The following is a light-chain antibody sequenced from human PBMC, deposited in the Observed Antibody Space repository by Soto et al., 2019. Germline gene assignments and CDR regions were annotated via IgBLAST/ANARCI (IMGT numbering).Light chain of an antibody. CDR3: CSYAGSSTSYV. CDR2: EGS. J-gene: IGLJ1*01. Sequence: QSVLTQPASVSGSTRQSITISCTGTSSEVGSYNLVSWYQQHPGKAPKLMIYEGSKRPSGVSNRFSGSKSRNTASLTISGLQAEDEADYYCCSYAGSSTSYVFGTGTKLTVL. V-gene: IGLV2-23*01. CDR1: SSEVGSYNL.